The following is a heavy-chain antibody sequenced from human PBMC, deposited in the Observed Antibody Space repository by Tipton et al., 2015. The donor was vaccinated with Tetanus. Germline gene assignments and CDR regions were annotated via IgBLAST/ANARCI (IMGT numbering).Heavy chain of an antibody. J-gene: IGHJ5*02. CDR3: ARAPGLLIDL. CDR2: IWYDGSNK. CDR1: GFTFRSYG. Sequence: SLRLSCAASGFTFRSYGMHWVRQAPGKGLEWVALIWYDGSNKNYADSVKGRFTISRDNSKNTLYLQMNSLSAEDTAVYYCARAPGLLIDLWGQGTLVSVSS. D-gene: IGHD3-10*01. V-gene: IGHV3-33*01.